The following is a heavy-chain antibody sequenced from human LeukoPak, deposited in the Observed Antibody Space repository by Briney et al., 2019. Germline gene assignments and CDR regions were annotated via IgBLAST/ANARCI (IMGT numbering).Heavy chain of an antibody. J-gene: IGHJ4*02. Sequence: GSLRLSCAASGFTFSNYNMNWVRQAPGKGLEWVSYISSDGYTIFYADSVQGRFTISRDNAKNSLFLQMNSLRAEDTAMYHCARPYCSSTSCPTFDDWGQGTLVTVSS. CDR3: ARPYCSSTSCPTFDD. CDR2: ISSDGYTI. CDR1: GFTFSNYN. V-gene: IGHV3-48*01. D-gene: IGHD2-2*01.